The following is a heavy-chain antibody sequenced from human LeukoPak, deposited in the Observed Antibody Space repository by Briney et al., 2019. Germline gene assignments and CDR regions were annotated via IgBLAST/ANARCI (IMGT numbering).Heavy chain of an antibody. CDR1: GYSFTNYW. V-gene: IGHV5-51*01. CDR2: IYPGDSDT. D-gene: IGHD3-10*01. Sequence: GESLKISCKGSGYSFTNYWIGWVRQMPGKGLEWMGIIYPGDSDTRYSPSFQDQVTISADKSISTAYLQWSSLKASDTAMYYCARLPPSEKLLWFGELYWFDPWGQGTLVTVSS. CDR3: ARLPPSEKLLWFGELYWFDP. J-gene: IGHJ5*02.